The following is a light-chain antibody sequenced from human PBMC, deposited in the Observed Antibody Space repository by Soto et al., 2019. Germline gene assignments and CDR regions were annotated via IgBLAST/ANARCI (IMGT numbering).Light chain of an antibody. CDR2: GVT. CDR3: CSYAGSSTLA. CDR1: NSDIGSYNL. J-gene: IGLJ2*01. V-gene: IGLV2-23*02. Sequence: QSVLTQPASVSGSPGQSITISCTGTNSDIGSYNLVSWYQHRPGKAPKLIIYGVTKQPSGVSNRFSGSKSGNTASLTISGLQAEDEADYYCCSYAGSSTLAFGGGTKLTVL.